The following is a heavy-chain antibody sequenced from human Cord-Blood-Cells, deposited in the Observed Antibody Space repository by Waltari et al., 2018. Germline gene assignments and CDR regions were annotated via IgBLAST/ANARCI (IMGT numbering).Heavy chain of an antibody. Sequence: QVTLKESGPALVKPTQTLTLTCPFPGFPLRTSGMRVSWIRQPTGKALEWLARIDWDDNKFYSTSLKTRLTISKDTSKNQVVLTMTNMDPVDTATYYCARSRRSRLWFDYWGQGTLVTVSS. CDR3: ARSRRSRLWFDY. V-gene: IGHV2-70*04. CDR2: IDWDDNK. J-gene: IGHJ4*02. CDR1: GFPLRTSGMR. D-gene: IGHD5-18*01.